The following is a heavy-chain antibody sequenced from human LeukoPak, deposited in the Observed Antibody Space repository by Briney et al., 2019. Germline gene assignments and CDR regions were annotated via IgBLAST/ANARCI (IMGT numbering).Heavy chain of an antibody. CDR2: INPNSGAT. D-gene: IGHD2-21*02. CDR1: RYTFTAFF. CDR3: ARGNRVTSAGFDY. J-gene: IGHJ4*02. V-gene: IGHV1-2*02. Sequence: GASVKVSCKASRYTFTAFFLHWVRQAPGQRREWMGWINPNSGATDYPQNFQGRVTMTRDTSISTVYMELSGLTSGDTAVYFCARGNRVTSAGFDYWGQGTPVTVS.